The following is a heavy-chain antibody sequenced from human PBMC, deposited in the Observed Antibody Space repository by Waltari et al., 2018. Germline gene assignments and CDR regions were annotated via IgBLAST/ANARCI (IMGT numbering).Heavy chain of an antibody. D-gene: IGHD7-27*01. J-gene: IGHJ4*02. CDR2: ISDAGGII. V-gene: IGHV3-23*01. CDR3: ARGSGVDS. CDR1: GFSFSNYV. Sequence: EVQLLESGGGLVQPGGSLRLSCAASGFSFSNYVMNWVRQAPGKGLEWVSSISDAGGIISYADSVKGRFTISRDNSKNTLYLQMNSLRVEDTAVYYCARGSGVDSWGQGTLVTVSS.